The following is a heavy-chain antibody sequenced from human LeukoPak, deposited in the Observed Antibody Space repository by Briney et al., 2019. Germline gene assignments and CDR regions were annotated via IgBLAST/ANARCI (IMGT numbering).Heavy chain of an antibody. D-gene: IGHD6-13*01. CDR3: ARGVGSSSWYASYYYYYMDV. CDR1: GGSFSGYY. V-gene: IGHV4-34*01. J-gene: IGHJ6*03. Sequence: SETLSLTCAVYGGSFSGYYWSWIRQPPGKGLEWIGEINHSGSTNCNPSLKSRVTISVDTSKNQFSLKLSSVTAADTAVYYCARGVGSSSWYASYYYYYMDVWGKGTTVTVSS. CDR2: INHSGST.